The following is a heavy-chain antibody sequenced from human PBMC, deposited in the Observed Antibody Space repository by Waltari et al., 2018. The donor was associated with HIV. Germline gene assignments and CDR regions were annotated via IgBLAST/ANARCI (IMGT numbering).Heavy chain of an antibody. D-gene: IGHD3-22*01. J-gene: IGHJ4*02. CDR3: ASPFYSDSTTYYYGLDY. V-gene: IGHV3-30-3*01. CDR2: ISNDGSSK. CDR1: GFTFSSFG. Sequence: QVQLVESGGGVVHTVRSRRLSCAASGFTFSSFGMHWVRQAPGKGLEWVAVISNDGSSKYYADSVKGRFTISRDNSKNTLYLHMNSLRAEDTAVYYCASPFYSDSTTYYYGLDYWGQGTLVTVSS.